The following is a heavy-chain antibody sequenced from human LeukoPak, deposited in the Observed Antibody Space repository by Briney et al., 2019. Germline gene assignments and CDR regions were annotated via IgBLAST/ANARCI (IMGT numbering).Heavy chain of an antibody. V-gene: IGHV4-39*01. Sequence: SETLSLTCAVSGGSISSTSYYWAWIRQPPGKGLEWIGTIYCSGSTYHNPSLKRRVTMSVDTSRNQFSLKLSSVDAADTAVYYCAKAGVRYFDSSGLYAFDFWGQGTTVTVSS. CDR3: AKAGVRYFDSSGLYAFDF. CDR2: IYCSGST. J-gene: IGHJ3*01. D-gene: IGHD3-22*01. CDR1: GGSISSTSYY.